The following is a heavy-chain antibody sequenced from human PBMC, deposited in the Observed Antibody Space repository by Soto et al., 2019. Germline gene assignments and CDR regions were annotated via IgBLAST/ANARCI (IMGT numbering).Heavy chain of an antibody. CDR3: ARENGDYYDSSGVYYYYYGMDV. V-gene: IGHV3-11*01. CDR2: ISSRSSTI. J-gene: IGHJ6*02. Sequence: SGFTFSDYYMSWIRQAPGKGLEWVSYISSRSSTIFYADSVKGRFTISRDNVKNSLYLQMNSLRAEDTAVYYCARENGDYYDSSGVYYYYYGMDVWGQGTTVTVSS. CDR1: GFTFSDYY. D-gene: IGHD3-22*01.